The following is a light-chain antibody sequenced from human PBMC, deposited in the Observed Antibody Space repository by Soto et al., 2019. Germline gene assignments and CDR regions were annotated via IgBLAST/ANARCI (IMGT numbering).Light chain of an antibody. J-gene: IGLJ2*01. CDR1: SSNIENNY. V-gene: IGLV1-51*01. CDR3: GTWDSSLSSVV. CDR2: DTH. Sequence: QSALTQPPSVSAAPGQKVTISCSGSSSNIENNYVSWYQQLPGTAPKLLIYDTHKRPSRIPDRFSGSRSGTSATLGITGLQTGDEADYYCGTWDSSLSSVVFGGGTQLTVL.